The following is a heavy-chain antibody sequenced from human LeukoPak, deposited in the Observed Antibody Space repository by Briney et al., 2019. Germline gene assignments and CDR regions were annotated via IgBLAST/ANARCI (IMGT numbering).Heavy chain of an antibody. CDR1: GGSISSYY. CDR3: ARRSYTVTSLGHAFDI. V-gene: IGHV4-59*08. D-gene: IGHD4-17*01. CDR2: IYYSGST. Sequence: SETLSLTFTVSGGSISSYYWSWIRQPPGKGLEWIGYIYYSGSTNYNPSLKSRVTISVDTSKNQFSLKLSSVTAADTAVYYCARRSYTVTSLGHAFDIWGQGTMVTVSP. J-gene: IGHJ3*02.